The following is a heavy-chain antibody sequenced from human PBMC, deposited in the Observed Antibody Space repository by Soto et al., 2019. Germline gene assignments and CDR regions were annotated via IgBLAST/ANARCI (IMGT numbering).Heavy chain of an antibody. CDR1: GGTFISYA. D-gene: IGHD1-7*01. V-gene: IGHV1-69*13. Sequence: SVKVSCKASGGTFISYAISWVRQAPGQGLEWMGGIIPIFGTANYAQKFQGRVTITADESTSTAYMELSSLRSEDTAVYYCASARITGTTISAFDIWGQGTMVTVSS. J-gene: IGHJ3*02. CDR3: ASARITGTTISAFDI. CDR2: IIPIFGTA.